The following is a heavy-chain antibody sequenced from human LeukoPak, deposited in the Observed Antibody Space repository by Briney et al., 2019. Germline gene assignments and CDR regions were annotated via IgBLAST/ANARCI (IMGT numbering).Heavy chain of an antibody. CDR2: ISGSGGST. V-gene: IGHV3-23*01. Sequence: GGSLRLSCAASGFTFSSYAMSWVRQAPGKGLEWVSAISGSGGSTYYADSVKGRFSISRDNSKNTLYLQMNSLRAEDTAVYYCAKGTPRLWLYLVDYWGQGALVTVSS. CDR3: AKGTPRLWLYLVDY. D-gene: IGHD5-18*01. J-gene: IGHJ4*02. CDR1: GFTFSSYA.